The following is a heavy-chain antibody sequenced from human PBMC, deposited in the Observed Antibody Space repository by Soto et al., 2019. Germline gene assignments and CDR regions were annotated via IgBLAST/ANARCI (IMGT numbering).Heavy chain of an antibody. V-gene: IGHV3-21*02. Sequence: EVQLVESGGALVKPGGSLRLSCAASGYTFTTYTMNWVRQAPGKGLEWVSSISGSSDNIYYADSVQGRCTNSRDNAKTTLYLQMDSLRAEDTAVYYCARDFIVVPAAIEDYWGPGTLVTVSS. J-gene: IGHJ4*02. CDR2: ISGSSDNI. CDR1: GYTFTTYT. CDR3: ARDFIVVPAAIEDY. D-gene: IGHD2-2*01.